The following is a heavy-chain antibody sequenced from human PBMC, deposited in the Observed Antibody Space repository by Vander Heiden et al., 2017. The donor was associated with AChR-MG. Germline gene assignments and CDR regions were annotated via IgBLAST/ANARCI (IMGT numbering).Heavy chain of an antibody. Sequence: QVQLVESGGGVVQPGRSLSLSCEASGFTFKTYGIHRVRQAPGKGLDWLAVVWYDGSYTFYADSVKGRFTISRDNSANTLYLQMNSLKVEDTAVYYCARDYCSGGSCYDTFDHWGQGTLVTVSS. CDR1: GFTFKTYG. V-gene: IGHV3-33*01. CDR3: ARDYCSGGSCYDTFDH. CDR2: VWYDGSYT. D-gene: IGHD2-15*01. J-gene: IGHJ4*02.